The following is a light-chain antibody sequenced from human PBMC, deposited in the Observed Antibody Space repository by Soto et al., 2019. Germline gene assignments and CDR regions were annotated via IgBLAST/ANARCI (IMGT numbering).Light chain of an antibody. Sequence: DIQMTQSPSSLSASVGDRVTITCRASQSISSYLNWYQQKPGKAPKILISSASSLESGVPSRFSGSRSATTFTLTTTTLQPEDFATYYCQESYTPPPTFGQGTRLEIK. CDR2: SAS. V-gene: IGKV1-39*01. J-gene: IGKJ5*01. CDR1: QSISSY. CDR3: QESYTPPPT.